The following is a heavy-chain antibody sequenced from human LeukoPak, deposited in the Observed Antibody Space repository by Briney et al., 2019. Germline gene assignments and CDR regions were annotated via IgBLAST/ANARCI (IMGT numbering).Heavy chain of an antibody. CDR3: ARAIPNDWYFDL. V-gene: IGHV1-69*04. D-gene: IGHD2-2*02. J-gene: IGHJ2*01. CDR2: IIPILGIA. CDR1: GGTFSSYA. Sequence: SVKVSCKASGGTFSSYAISWVRQAPGQGLEWMGRIIPILGIANYAQKFQGRVTITADKSTSTACMELSSLRSEDTAVYYCARAIPNDWYFDLWGRGTLVTVSS.